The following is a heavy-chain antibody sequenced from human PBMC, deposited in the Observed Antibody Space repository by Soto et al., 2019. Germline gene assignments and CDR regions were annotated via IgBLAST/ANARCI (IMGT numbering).Heavy chain of an antibody. CDR2: IWYEGSNK. CDR3: ADPVPAASPYDNYDMDV. J-gene: IGHJ6*02. Sequence: GGSLRLSCAASGFTFSSYGMRWVRQAPGKGLEWVAVIWYEGSNKYYADSVKGRFTLSRDNSKNTLYLQMNSRRADDTALYSCADPVPAASPYDNYDMDVGGQGTTFTVSS. V-gene: IGHV3-33*01. CDR1: GFTFSSYG. D-gene: IGHD2-2*01.